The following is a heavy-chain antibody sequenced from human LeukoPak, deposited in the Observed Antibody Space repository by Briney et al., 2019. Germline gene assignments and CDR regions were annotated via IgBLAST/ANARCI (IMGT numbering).Heavy chain of an antibody. CDR2: ISDDST. Sequence: GGSLRLSCAASGFTFSNYAMSWVRQAPGTGLEWVSTISDDSTYYTDSVKGRFTISRDNSKNTLYLQMNSLRAEDTAVYYCAKDPLSWFYGMDVWGKGTTVTVSS. CDR3: AKDPLSWFYGMDV. CDR1: GFTFSNYA. D-gene: IGHD3-22*01. V-gene: IGHV3-23*01. J-gene: IGHJ6*04.